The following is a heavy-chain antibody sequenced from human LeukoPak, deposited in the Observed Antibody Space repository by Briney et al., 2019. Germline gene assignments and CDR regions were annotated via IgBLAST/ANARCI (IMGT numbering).Heavy chain of an antibody. J-gene: IGHJ4*02. CDR2: IDYTGST. CDR3: ARDKIAVPGPDFDY. D-gene: IGHD6-19*01. CDR1: GGSISSSAYY. V-gene: IGHV4-39*02. Sequence: SETLSLTCTVSGGSISSSAYYWAWIRQPPGKGLEWIGSIDYTGSTYYNPSLKSRVTISADTSKNQFSLKANSVTAADAAVFYCARDKIAVPGPDFDYWGQGTLVTVSS.